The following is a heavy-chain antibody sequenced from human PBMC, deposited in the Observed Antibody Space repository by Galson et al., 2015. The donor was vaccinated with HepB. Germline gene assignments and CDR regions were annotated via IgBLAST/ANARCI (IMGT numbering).Heavy chain of an antibody. Sequence: QSGAEVKKPGESLKISCKGSGYSFTSYWIGWVRQMPGKGLEWMGIIYPGDSDTRYSPSFQGQVTISADKSISTAYLQRSSLKASDTAMYYCARQYYYDSSGPYPADYWGQGTLVTVSS. J-gene: IGHJ4*02. D-gene: IGHD3-22*01. CDR1: GYSFTSYW. V-gene: IGHV5-51*01. CDR2: IYPGDSDT. CDR3: ARQYYYDSSGPYPADY.